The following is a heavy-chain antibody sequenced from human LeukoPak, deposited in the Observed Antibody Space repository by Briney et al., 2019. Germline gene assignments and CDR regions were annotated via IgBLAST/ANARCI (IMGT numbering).Heavy chain of an antibody. J-gene: IGHJ4*02. CDR3: ARGSSGYCSGGSCYPPGY. CDR2: INPNSGGT. CDR1: GYTFTGYY. D-gene: IGHD2-15*01. V-gene: IGHV1-2*06. Sequence: ASAKVSCKASGYTFTGYYMHWVRQAPGQGLEWMGRINPNSGGTNYAQKFQGRVTMTRDTSISTAYMELSRLRSDDTAVYYCARGSSGYCSGGSCYPPGYWGQGTLVTVSS.